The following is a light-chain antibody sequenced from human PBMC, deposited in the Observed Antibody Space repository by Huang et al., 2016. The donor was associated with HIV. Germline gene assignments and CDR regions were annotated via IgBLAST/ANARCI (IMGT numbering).Light chain of an antibody. CDR1: QAIYHY. V-gene: IGKV1-27*01. CDR3: QKYDNAPLT. J-gene: IGKJ4*01. Sequence: DIQLTQSPSSLSAFVGDRVTISCRASQAIYHYLAWYQQQPGKFPKLLIYAASTLQSGVPSRFGGGGSATDFSLTISSLQPEDVATYYCQKYDNAPLTFGGGTTVEIK. CDR2: AAS.